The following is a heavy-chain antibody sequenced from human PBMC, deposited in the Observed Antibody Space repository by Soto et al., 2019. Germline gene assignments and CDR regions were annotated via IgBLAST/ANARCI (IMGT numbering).Heavy chain of an antibody. CDR2: IIPILGIA. CDR1: GGTFSSYT. J-gene: IGHJ4*02. CDR3: AMEYCSSTRCYKDY. D-gene: IGHD2-2*02. V-gene: IGHV1-69*02. Sequence: QVQLVQSGAEVKKPGSSVKVSCKASGGTFSSYTISWVRQAPGQGLEWMGRIIPILGIANYAQKFQGRVTDTADKTTSTSYQELSSLESEEQAVYFCAMEYCSSTRCYKDYWGQGTLVTVSS.